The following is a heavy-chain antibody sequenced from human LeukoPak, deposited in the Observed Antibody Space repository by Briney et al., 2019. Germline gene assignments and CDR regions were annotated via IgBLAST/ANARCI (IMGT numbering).Heavy chain of an antibody. CDR2: IIPIFGTA. CDR3: ASSGVPGAPYCGGDCGDY. Sequence: GASVKVSCKASGYTFTSYAMHWVRQAPGQRLEWMGGIIPIFGTANYAQKFQGRVTITADESTSTAYMELSSLRSEDTAVYYCASSGVPGAPYCGGDCGDYWGQGTLVTVSS. J-gene: IGHJ4*02. CDR1: GYTFTSYA. V-gene: IGHV1-69*13. D-gene: IGHD2-21*02.